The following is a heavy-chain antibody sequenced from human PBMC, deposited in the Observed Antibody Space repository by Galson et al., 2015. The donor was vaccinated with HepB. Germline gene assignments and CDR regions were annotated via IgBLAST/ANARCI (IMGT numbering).Heavy chain of an antibody. V-gene: IGHV1-3*01. D-gene: IGHD6-19*01. CDR1: GYTFTSYA. J-gene: IGHJ6*02. CDR2: INAGNGNT. CDR3: ARLGSSGWKDYYYGMDV. Sequence: SVKVSCKASGYTFTSYAMHWVRQAPGQRLEWMGWINAGNGNTKYSQKFQGRVTITRDTSASTAYMELSSLRSEDTAVYYCARLGSSGWKDYYYGMDVWGQGTTVTVSS.